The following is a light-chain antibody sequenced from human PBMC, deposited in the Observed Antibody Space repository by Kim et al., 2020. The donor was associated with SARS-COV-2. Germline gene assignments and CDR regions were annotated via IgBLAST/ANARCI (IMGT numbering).Light chain of an antibody. CDR1: SSDVGGYNY. V-gene: IGLV2-14*03. Sequence: QSITISCTGTSSDVGGYNYVSWYQQHPGKAPKLMIYDVSNRPSGVSNRFSGSKSVNTASLTISGLQAEDEAGYYCTSYTSSSTNYVFGTGTKVTVL. J-gene: IGLJ1*01. CDR2: DVS. CDR3: TSYTSSSTNYV.